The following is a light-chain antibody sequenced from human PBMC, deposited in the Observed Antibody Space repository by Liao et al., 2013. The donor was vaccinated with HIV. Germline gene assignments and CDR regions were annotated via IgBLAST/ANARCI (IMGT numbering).Light chain of an antibody. J-gene: IGLJ1*01. V-gene: IGLV3-1*01. CDR3: QAWDSSTVV. CDR1: KLGNKN. CDR2: EDD. Sequence: SYELTQPPSVSVSPGQTASVTCSGDKLGNKNICWYQQKPGQSPVLVMYEDDKRPSGIPERFSGSNSGNTATLTISGAQAMDEADYYCQAWDSSTVVFGTGTKVTVL.